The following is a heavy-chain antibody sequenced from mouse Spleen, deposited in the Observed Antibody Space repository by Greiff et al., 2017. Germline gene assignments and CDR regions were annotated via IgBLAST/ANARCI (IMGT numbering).Heavy chain of an antibody. CDR1: GYSITSGYY. J-gene: IGHJ2*01. D-gene: IGHD4-1*01. V-gene: IGHV3-6*01. CDR3: ARKTGPLDY. Sequence: EVKLQESGPGLVKPSQSLSLTCSVTGYSITSGYYWNWIRQFPGNKLEWMGYISYDGSNNYNPSLKNRISITRDTSKNQFFLKLNSVTTEDTATYYCARKTGPLDYWGQGTTLTVSS. CDR2: ISYDGSN.